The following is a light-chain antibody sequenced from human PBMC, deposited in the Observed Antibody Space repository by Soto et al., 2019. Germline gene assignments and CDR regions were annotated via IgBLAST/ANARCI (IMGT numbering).Light chain of an antibody. CDR2: DAS. CDR3: QQYNNWPPIT. Sequence: EIVLTQSPGTLSLPPGEIATLSWRASQSVSSSYLAWYQQKPGQAPRLLIYDASNRATGIPARFSGSGSGTEFTLTISSLQSEDFAVYYCQQYNNWPPITFGQGTQLEIK. V-gene: IGKV3D-15*01. J-gene: IGKJ5*01. CDR1: QSVSSSY.